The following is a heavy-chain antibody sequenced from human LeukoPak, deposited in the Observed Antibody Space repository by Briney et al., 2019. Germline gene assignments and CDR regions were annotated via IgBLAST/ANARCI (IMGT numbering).Heavy chain of an antibody. D-gene: IGHD1-1*01. Sequence: SETLSLTCTVSGGSISSVGYYWSWIRQHPEKGLEWIGSIYYSGSTNYNPSLQGRVTISLDTSRNQFSLKLSSVTAADTAVYYCASGDNDPLFDYWGQGTLVTVSS. CDR1: GGSISSVGYY. V-gene: IGHV4-31*03. J-gene: IGHJ4*02. CDR3: ASGDNDPLFDY. CDR2: IYYSGST.